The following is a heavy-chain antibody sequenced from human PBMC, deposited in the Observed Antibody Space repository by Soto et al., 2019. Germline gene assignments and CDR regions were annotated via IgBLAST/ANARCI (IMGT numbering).Heavy chain of an antibody. V-gene: IGHV5-10-1*01. CDR3: ARRPVSSGSYYYYYGMDV. Sequence: GESLKISCKGSGYSFAGHWITWVCQKPGKGLEWMGRIDPSDSSTNYSPSFQGHVTISADKSISTAYLQWSSLKASDTAMYYCARRPVSSGSYYYYYGMDVWGQGTTVTVSS. J-gene: IGHJ6*02. CDR2: IDPSDSST. D-gene: IGHD3-10*01. CDR1: GYSFAGHW.